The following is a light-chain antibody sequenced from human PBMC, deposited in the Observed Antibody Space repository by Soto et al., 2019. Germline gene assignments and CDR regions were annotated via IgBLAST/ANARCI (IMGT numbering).Light chain of an antibody. CDR3: TAWDDSLSGPLYV. Sequence: QSVLTQPPSVSGTPGQRVTITCSGSSSNIGTNYVYWYQQVPGTAPKLLIYRSNQRPSGVPDRFSGSKSGTSASLAISGLRSEDEADYYCTAWDDSLSGPLYVFGTGTKLTVL. V-gene: IGLV1-47*01. CDR2: RSN. J-gene: IGLJ1*01. CDR1: SSNIGTNY.